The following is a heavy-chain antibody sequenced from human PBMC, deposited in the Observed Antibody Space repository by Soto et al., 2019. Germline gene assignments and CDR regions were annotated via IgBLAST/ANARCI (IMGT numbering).Heavy chain of an antibody. CDR1: GDSITSGGYY. D-gene: IGHD1-26*01. J-gene: IGHJ4*02. CDR3: GRGRSGQIVVFY. Sequence: SETLSLTCTVTGDSITSGGYYWSWIRQHPGKGLEWLGYIYGSGGSGSTLYNPSLKSRITLSVDTSKTQFSLNLSPDDTAVYYCGRGRSGQIVVFYWGQGTPVTVSS. V-gene: IGHV4-31*03. CDR2: IYGSGGSGST.